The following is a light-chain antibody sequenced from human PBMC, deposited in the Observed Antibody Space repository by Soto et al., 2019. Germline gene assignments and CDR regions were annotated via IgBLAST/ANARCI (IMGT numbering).Light chain of an antibody. V-gene: IGLV1-44*01. J-gene: IGLJ1*01. CDR3: SSYAGNNNYV. CDR1: SSNIGSNN. Sequence: QSVLTQPPSASGTPGQRVTISCSGSSSNIGSNNVNWYQQLPGTAPKLVIYSNIQRPSGVPDRFSGSKSGNTASLTVSGLQADDEADYYCSSYAGNNNYVFGTGTKVTVL. CDR2: SNI.